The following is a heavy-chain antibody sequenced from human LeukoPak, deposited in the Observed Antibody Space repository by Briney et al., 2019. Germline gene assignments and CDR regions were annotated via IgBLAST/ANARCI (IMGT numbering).Heavy chain of an antibody. Sequence: ASVKVSCKVSGDSLNELSIHWVRQSPGKGLEWMGGFEPEEGETLHAEKFEGRVNMTEDTSTGTAYLELSSLRSEDMGVYYCATASGASVMGGLDIWGQGILVTVSS. J-gene: IGHJ5*02. D-gene: IGHD2-8*01. CDR1: GDSLNELS. CDR3: ATASGASVMGGLDI. CDR2: FEPEEGET. V-gene: IGHV1-24*01.